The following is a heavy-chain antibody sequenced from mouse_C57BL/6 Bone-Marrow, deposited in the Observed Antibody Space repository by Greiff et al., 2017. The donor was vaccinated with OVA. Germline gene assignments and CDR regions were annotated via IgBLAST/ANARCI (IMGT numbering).Heavy chain of an antibody. V-gene: IGHV1-66*01. CDR2: IYPGSGNT. Sequence: VKLMESGPELVKPGASVKISCKASGYSFTSYYIHWVKQRPGQGLEWIGWIYPGSGNTKYNEKFKGKATLTADTSSSTAYMQLSSLTSEDSAVYYCASSPFAYWGQGTLVTVSA. CDR1: GYSFTSYY. J-gene: IGHJ3*01. CDR3: ASSPFAY.